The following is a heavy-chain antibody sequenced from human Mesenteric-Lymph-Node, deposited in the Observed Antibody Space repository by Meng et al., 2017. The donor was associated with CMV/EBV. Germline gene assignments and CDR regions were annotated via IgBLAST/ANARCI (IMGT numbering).Heavy chain of an antibody. D-gene: IGHD6-13*01. CDR2: INPNSGGT. V-gene: IGHV1-2*02. CDR3: AKDGRGVWRQNIDY. J-gene: IGHJ4*02. Sequence: ASVKVSCKASGYTFTGYYMHWVRQAPGQGLEWMGWINPNSGGTNYAQKFQGRVTMTRDTSISTAYMELSRLRAEDTAVYYCAKDGRGVWRQNIDYWGQGTLVTVSS. CDR1: GYTFTGYY.